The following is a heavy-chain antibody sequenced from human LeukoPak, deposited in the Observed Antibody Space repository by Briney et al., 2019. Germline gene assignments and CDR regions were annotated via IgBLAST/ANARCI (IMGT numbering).Heavy chain of an antibody. J-gene: IGHJ6*02. CDR2: IYHSGST. D-gene: IGHD2-21*02. CDR3: ARRKEYCGGDCYRYYYGMDV. CDR1: GGSISSGGYS. Sequence: SETLSLTCAVSGGSISSGGYSWSWIRQPPGKGLEWIGYIYHSGSTYYNPSLKSRVTISVDRSKNQFSLKLSSVTAADTAVYCCARRKEYCGGDCYRYYYGMDVWGQGTTVTVSS. V-gene: IGHV4-30-2*01.